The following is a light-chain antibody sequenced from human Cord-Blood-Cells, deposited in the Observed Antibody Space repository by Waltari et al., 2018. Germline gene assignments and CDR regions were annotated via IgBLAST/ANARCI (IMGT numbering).Light chain of an antibody. CDR3: QQYYSTPFT. Sequence: DIVMTQSPDSLAVSLGERATINCKSSQSVLYSSNNKNYLAWYQQKPGQPPKLLIYWASTRESGVPYRFSGSGAGTYFTLSISSLQAEDVAVYYCQQYYSTPFTFGPVTKVDIK. V-gene: IGKV4-1*01. CDR1: QSVLYSSNNKNY. CDR2: WAS. J-gene: IGKJ3*01.